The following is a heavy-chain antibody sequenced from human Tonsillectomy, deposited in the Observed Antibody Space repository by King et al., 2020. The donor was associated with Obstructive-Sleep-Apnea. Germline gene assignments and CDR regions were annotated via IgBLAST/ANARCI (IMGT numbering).Heavy chain of an antibody. J-gene: IGHJ4*02. V-gene: IGHV4-39*07. D-gene: IGHD3-22*01. Sequence: LQLQESGPGLVKPSETLSLTCTVSGGSVSSSTYYWVWIRQPPGKGLGWFGSIHYTTTTYYNPSLKSRVTISVDTSKNHFSLKLSSVTAADTALYYCARGRVNCFDYWGQGTLVTVSS. CDR1: GGSVSSSTYY. CDR3: ARGRVNCFDY. CDR2: IHYTTTT.